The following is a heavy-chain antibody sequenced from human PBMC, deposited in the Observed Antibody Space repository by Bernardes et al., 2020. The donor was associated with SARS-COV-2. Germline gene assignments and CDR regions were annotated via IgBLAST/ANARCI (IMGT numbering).Heavy chain of an antibody. CDR3: ARSGYDYLDGFDI. CDR2: IDPSDSYT. D-gene: IGHD5-12*01. V-gene: IGHV5-10-1*01. Sequence: GESLKISCKGSGYSFPSYWINWVRKVPGKGLEWMGRIDPSDSYTNYNPSFQGHVTISADKSISTAYLQWSSLKASDMVMYYCARSGYDYLDGFDIWGQGTMVTVSS. J-gene: IGHJ3*02. CDR1: GYSFPSYW.